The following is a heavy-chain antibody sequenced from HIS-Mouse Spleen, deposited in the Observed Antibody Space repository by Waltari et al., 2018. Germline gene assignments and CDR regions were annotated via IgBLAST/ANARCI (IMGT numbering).Heavy chain of an antibody. Sequence: QVQLQQWGAGLLKPSETLSLTCAVYGGSFSGYYWSWIRQPPGKGLEWIGEINHSGSTNYNPSLKSRVTISVDTSKNQFSLKLSSVTAADTAVYYCARMGPASGSYGDYWSQGTLVTVSS. V-gene: IGHV4-34*01. D-gene: IGHD1-26*01. CDR3: ARMGPASGSYGDY. CDR2: INHSGST. CDR1: GGSFSGYY. J-gene: IGHJ4*02.